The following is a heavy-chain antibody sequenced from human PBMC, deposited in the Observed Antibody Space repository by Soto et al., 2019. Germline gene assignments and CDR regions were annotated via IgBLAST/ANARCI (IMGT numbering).Heavy chain of an antibody. Sequence: SETLSLTCTVSGGSISNNYWSWIRQPPGKGLEWIGYIYYSGSTNYNPSLKSRVTISVDTSKNQFSLKLSSVTAADTAVYYCARRYGSGFDYWGQGTLVT. D-gene: IGHD3-10*01. CDR3: ARRYGSGFDY. CDR2: IYYSGST. V-gene: IGHV4-59*08. CDR1: GGSISNNY. J-gene: IGHJ4*02.